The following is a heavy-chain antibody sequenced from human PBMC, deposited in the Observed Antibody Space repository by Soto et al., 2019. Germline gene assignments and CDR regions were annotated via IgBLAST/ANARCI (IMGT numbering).Heavy chain of an antibody. CDR3: AKQLKEAYSGYENFDY. Sequence: GGSLRLSCAASGFTFSSYGMHWVRQAPGKGLEWVAVISYDGSNKYYADSVKGRFTISRDNSKNTLYLQMNSLRAEDTAVYYCAKQLKEAYSGYENFDYWGQGTLVTVSS. CDR2: ISYDGSNK. D-gene: IGHD5-12*01. V-gene: IGHV3-30*18. J-gene: IGHJ4*02. CDR1: GFTFSSYG.